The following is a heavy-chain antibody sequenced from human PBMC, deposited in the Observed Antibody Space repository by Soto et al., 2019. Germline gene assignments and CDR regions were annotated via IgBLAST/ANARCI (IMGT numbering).Heavy chain of an antibody. Sequence: QVHLVESGGGVLQPGRSLRLSCAASGFTFSSHGMHWVRHTPGRGLEWVAVIWYDGSEKYYADSVRGRFTIYRDNSKNTVYLQMNSLRAEDTAVYYCARWGDDKRLDYWGQGILVTVSS. V-gene: IGHV3-33*01. D-gene: IGHD3-16*01. J-gene: IGHJ4*02. CDR1: GFTFSSHG. CDR2: IWYDGSEK. CDR3: ARWGDDKRLDY.